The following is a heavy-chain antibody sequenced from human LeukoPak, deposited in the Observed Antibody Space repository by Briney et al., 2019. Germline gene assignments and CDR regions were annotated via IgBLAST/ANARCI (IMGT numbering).Heavy chain of an antibody. CDR1: GFTFSSYS. D-gene: IGHD2-21*02. CDR2: ISSSSTI. Sequence: PGGSLRLSCAASGFTFSSYSMNWVRQAPGKGLEWVSYISSSSTIYYADSVKGRFTISRDNAKNSLYLQMNSLRAEDTAVYYCARSRIAYCGGDCYYFDYWGQGTLVTVSS. V-gene: IGHV3-48*04. J-gene: IGHJ4*02. CDR3: ARSRIAYCGGDCYYFDY.